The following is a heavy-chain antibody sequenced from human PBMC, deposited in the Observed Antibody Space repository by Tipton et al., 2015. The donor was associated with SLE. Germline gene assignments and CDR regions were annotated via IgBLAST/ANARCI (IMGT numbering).Heavy chain of an antibody. Sequence: TLSLTCTVSGGPISSHYWSWIRQPPGKGLEWIGYIYYSGSTNYNPSLKSRVTISVDTSKNQFSLKLSSVTAADTAVYYCARGLMVRGVKVDYWGQGTLVTVSS. D-gene: IGHD3-10*01. CDR1: GGPISSHY. CDR3: ARGLMVRGVKVDY. V-gene: IGHV4-59*11. J-gene: IGHJ4*02. CDR2: IYYSGST.